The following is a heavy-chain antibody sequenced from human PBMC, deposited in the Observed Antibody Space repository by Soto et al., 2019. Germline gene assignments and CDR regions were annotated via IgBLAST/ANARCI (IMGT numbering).Heavy chain of an antibody. V-gene: IGHV3-48*02. J-gene: IGHJ4*02. CDR2: ISSSSTTI. CDR3: ARGTETSASFPDY. CDR1: GFTFSSYS. D-gene: IGHD2-2*01. Sequence: GGSLRLSCVVTGFTFSSYSMNWVRQAPGKGLEWVSHISSSSTTIYYADSVKGRFTISRDNAKNSLYLQMNSLRDEDTAVYYLARGTETSASFPDYWGQGTLVTVSS.